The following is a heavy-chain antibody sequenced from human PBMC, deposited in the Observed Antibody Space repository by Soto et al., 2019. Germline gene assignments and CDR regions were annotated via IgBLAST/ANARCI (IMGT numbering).Heavy chain of an antibody. Sequence: QVQLQESGPGLVKPSETLSLICTVSGGSIRNYFWTWIRQPAGKGLEWIGRIYSSGNTVYNASLQSRVTMSIDMYKNQFSLKLSSMTAADTAVYYCVRDVESPGISGSWGAFDIWGQGTVVTVSS. CDR3: VRDVESPGISGSWGAFDI. V-gene: IGHV4-4*07. J-gene: IGHJ3*02. CDR2: IYSSGNT. CDR1: GGSIRNYF. D-gene: IGHD1-20*01.